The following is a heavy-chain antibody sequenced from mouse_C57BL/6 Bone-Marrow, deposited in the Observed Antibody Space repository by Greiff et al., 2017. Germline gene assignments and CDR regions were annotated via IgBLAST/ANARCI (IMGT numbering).Heavy chain of an antibody. J-gene: IGHJ2*01. CDR1: GYSITSGYD. CDR2: ISYSGST. D-gene: IGHD1-1*01. Sequence: EVQLQQSGPGMVKPSQSLSLTCTVTGYSITSGYDWHWIRHFPGNKLEWMGYISYSGSTNYNPSLKSPISITHDTSKNHFFLKLNSVTTEDTATYYCARDKTVVATGYFDYWGQGTTLTVSS. V-gene: IGHV3-1*01. CDR3: ARDKTVVATGYFDY.